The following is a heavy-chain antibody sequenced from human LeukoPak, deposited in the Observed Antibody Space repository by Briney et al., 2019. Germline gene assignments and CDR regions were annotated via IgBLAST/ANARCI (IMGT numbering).Heavy chain of an antibody. V-gene: IGHV1-8*01. J-gene: IGHJ5*02. CDR2: VNPNSGNT. Sequence: ASVKVSCKASGYTFTSYDINWVRQATGQGLEWMGWVNPNSGNTGYAQKFQGRVTMTRNTSISTAYMELSSLRSEDTAVYYCARGRGIVVVPAARWFDPWGQGTLVTVSS. D-gene: IGHD2-2*01. CDR3: ARGRGIVVVPAARWFDP. CDR1: GYTFTSYD.